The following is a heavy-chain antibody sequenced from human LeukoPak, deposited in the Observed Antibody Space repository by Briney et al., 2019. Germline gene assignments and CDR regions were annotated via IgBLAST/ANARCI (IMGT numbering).Heavy chain of an antibody. D-gene: IGHD3-3*01. J-gene: IGHJ3*02. Sequence: PGGSLRLSCAASGFTFSSYSMNWVRQAPGKGLEWISSISSSSSYIYYADSVKGRFTISRDNAKNSLYLQMNSLRAEDTAVYYCARLLVIFGVGDLYAFDIWGQGTMVTVSS. CDR3: ARLLVIFGVGDLYAFDI. V-gene: IGHV3-21*01. CDR1: GFTFSSYS. CDR2: ISSSSSYI.